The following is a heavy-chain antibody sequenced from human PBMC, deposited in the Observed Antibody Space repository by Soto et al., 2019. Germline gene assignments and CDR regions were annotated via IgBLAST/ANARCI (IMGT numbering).Heavy chain of an antibody. V-gene: IGHV2-5*02. D-gene: IGHD5-12*01. CDR1: GFSLSTRGVG. CDR2: IFWDDDK. J-gene: IGHJ4*01. Sequence: QITLKESGPTLVKPTQTLTLTCSFSGFSLSTRGVGVGWIRQPPGKALEWLALIFWDDDKWNSPSLRSRLTIPEDISKNPGVPTMTNNDQVNTATYDCAHRSPGYAYYFDLWGHGTLVTVAS. CDR3: AHRSPGYAYYFDL.